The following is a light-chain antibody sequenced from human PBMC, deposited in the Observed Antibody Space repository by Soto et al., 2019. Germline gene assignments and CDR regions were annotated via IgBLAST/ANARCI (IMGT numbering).Light chain of an antibody. CDR3: QQYNNWPPL. CDR1: QSVSSN. Sequence: EIVMTQSPATLSVSPGERATLSCMASQSVSSNLAWYQQKPGQAPRLLIYGASTRATGIPARFSGSGSVTEFTLTISSLQSEAFAVYYCQQYNNWPPLFGPGTKLEIK. J-gene: IGKJ2*01. CDR2: GAS. V-gene: IGKV3-15*01.